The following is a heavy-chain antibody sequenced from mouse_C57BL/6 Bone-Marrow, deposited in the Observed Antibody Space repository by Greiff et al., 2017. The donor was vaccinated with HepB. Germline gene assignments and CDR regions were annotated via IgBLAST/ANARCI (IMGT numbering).Heavy chain of an antibody. J-gene: IGHJ1*03. CDR3: ARIYYDYFYWYFDV. CDR1: GYAFTNYL. V-gene: IGHV1-54*01. Sequence: VQLQQSGAELVRPGTSVKVSCKASGYAFTNYLIEWVKQRPGQGLEWIGVINPGRGGTNYTEKFKGKATLTADTSSSPAYMQLSRLTSEDSAVYFCARIYYDYFYWYFDVWGTGTTVTVSS. D-gene: IGHD2-4*01. CDR2: INPGRGGT.